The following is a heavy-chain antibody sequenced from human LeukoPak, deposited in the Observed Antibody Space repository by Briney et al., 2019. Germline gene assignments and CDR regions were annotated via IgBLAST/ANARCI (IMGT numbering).Heavy chain of an antibody. CDR2: ISAYNGNT. D-gene: IGHD3-10*01. CDR3: ARVASLLWFGELSSYFDY. CDR1: GYTFTSYG. Sequence: GASVEVSCKASGYTFTSYGISWVRQAPGQGLEWMGWISAYNGNTNYAQKLQGRVTMTTDTSTSTAYMELRSLRSDDRAVYYCARVASLLWFGELSSYFDYWGQGTLVTVSS. J-gene: IGHJ4*02. V-gene: IGHV1-18*04.